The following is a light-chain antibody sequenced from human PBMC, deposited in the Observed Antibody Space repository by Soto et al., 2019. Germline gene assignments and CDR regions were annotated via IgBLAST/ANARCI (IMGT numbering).Light chain of an antibody. CDR2: AAS. CDR1: RGIYTH. Sequence: DIQMTQSPSSLSASVGDRVTITCRASRGIYTHLAWYQQKPGNAPKLLIYAASTLQSAVPSRFSASGSGTDFILTISALQSEDVGTYFCQTYDKAPWTFGPGTRV. V-gene: IGKV1-27*01. CDR3: QTYDKAPWT. J-gene: IGKJ1*01.